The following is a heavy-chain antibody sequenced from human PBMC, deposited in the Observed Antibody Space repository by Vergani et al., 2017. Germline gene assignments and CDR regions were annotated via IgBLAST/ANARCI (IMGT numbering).Heavy chain of an antibody. D-gene: IGHD6-19*01. Sequence: QVQLVQSGAEVKKPGASVKVSCKASGYTFTGYYMHWVRQAPGQGHEWMGWINPNSGGTNYAQKFQGRVTMTRDTSISTAYMGLSMLSTDDTAVYYCARVDTYGWGVYWGQGTLVTVSS. CDR1: GYTFTGYY. J-gene: IGHJ4*02. CDR3: ARVDTYGWGVY. V-gene: IGHV1-2*02. CDR2: INPNSGGT.